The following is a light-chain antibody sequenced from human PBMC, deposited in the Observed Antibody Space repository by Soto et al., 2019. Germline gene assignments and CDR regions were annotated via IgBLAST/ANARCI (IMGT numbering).Light chain of an antibody. CDR2: AAS. CDR3: KQSKSFPLA. Sequence: DIQMTQSPSSVSASVGDRVTITCRASQGISNWLAWYQQKPGKAPKVLIYAASTLQSGVPSRFSGSASGTDFTLTISSLQPEDSATYYCKQSKSFPLAFGGGTKVEIK. J-gene: IGKJ4*01. V-gene: IGKV1-12*01. CDR1: QGISNW.